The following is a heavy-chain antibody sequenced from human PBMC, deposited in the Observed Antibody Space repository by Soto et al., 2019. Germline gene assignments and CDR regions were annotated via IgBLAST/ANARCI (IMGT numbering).Heavy chain of an antibody. CDR2: ISSTGSTI. CDR1: GFTFSDYY. V-gene: IGHV3-11*01. CDR3: ASPTVTPHYGMDV. D-gene: IGHD4-17*01. Sequence: QVQLVESGGGLVKPGGSLRLSCAASGFTFSDYYMSWIRQAPGKGLEWVSYISSTGSTIYYADSVKGRFTISRDNATNSLYLPMNSLRAKDTAVYYCASPTVTPHYGMDVWGQGTTVTVSS. J-gene: IGHJ6*02.